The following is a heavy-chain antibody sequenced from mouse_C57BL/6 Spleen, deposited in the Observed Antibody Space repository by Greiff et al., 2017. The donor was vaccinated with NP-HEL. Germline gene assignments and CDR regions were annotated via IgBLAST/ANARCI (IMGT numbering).Heavy chain of an antibody. CDR3: AVERRDYDGSSFDY. J-gene: IGHJ2*01. D-gene: IGHD1-1*01. CDR2: IYPGDGDT. Sequence: QVQLQQSGPELVKPGASVKISCKASGYAFSSSWLTWVKQRPGQGLEWIGRIYPGDGDTHYNGKFKGKATLTADKSSSHAYMPLSSLTSEDSAVYYCAVERRDYDGSSFDYWGQGTTLTVSS. CDR1: GYAFSSSW. V-gene: IGHV1-82*01.